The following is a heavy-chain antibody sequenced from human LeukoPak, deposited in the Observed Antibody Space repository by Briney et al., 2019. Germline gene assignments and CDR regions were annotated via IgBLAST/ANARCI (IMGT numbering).Heavy chain of an antibody. CDR3: AREGAGTFDY. J-gene: IGHJ4*02. D-gene: IGHD1-1*01. V-gene: IGHV3-7*04. Sequence: GGSLTLSCAASGFTFSSYWMSWIRQAPGKGLEWVANIKQDGSDKYYVDSVKGRFTISRDNAKNSLSLQMNSLRAEDTAVYYCAREGAGTFDYWGQGTLVTVSS. CDR1: GFTFSSYW. CDR2: IKQDGSDK.